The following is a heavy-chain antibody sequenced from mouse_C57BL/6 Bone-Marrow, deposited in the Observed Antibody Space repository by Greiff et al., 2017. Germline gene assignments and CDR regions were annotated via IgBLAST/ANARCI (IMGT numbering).Heavy chain of an antibody. V-gene: IGHV1-72*01. Sequence: QVQLQQPGAELVKPGASVKLSCKASGYTFTSYWMHWVKQRPGRGLEWIGRIDPNSGGTKYNEKFKSKATLTVDKPSSTAYMPLSSLTSEDSAVYYCARPHYGSSPYWYFDVWGTGTTVTVSS. CDR2: IDPNSGGT. CDR1: GYTFTSYW. CDR3: ARPHYGSSPYWYFDV. D-gene: IGHD1-1*01. J-gene: IGHJ1*03.